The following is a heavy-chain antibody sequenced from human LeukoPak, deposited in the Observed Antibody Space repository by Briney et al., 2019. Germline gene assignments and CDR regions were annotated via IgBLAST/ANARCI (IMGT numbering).Heavy chain of an antibody. CDR1: GFTFSGSA. CDR3: GRIAINANNGMDV. CDR2: IRSKANSYST. Sequence: GGSLKLSCAASGFTFSGSAMHWVRQASGKGLEWVGRIRSKANSYSTAYAASVKGRFTISRDDSKNTAYLQMNSLRTEDTAVYYCGRIAINANNGMDVWGQGTTVTVSS. D-gene: IGHD1/OR15-1a*01. J-gene: IGHJ6*02. V-gene: IGHV3-73*01.